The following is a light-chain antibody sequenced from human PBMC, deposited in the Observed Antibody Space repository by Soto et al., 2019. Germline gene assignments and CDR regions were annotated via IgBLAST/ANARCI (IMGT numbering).Light chain of an antibody. Sequence: DIQMTQSPSSLSASVGDRVTITCRASQGIRTDLVWYQQKPGKAPKRLIYGASSLQSGVPSRFSGSGSGTEFTLKVSSLQPEDFATYYCLQHYNYPQTFGPGTTVEIK. J-gene: IGKJ1*01. CDR2: GAS. CDR1: QGIRTD. V-gene: IGKV1-17*01. CDR3: LQHYNYPQT.